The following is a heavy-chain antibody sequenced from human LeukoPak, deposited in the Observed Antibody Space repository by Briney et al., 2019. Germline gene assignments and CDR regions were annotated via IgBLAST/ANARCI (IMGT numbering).Heavy chain of an antibody. J-gene: IGHJ4*02. V-gene: IGHV1-2*02. CDR2: INPKSGGT. Sequence: ASVKVSCKASGYTFTGYYLHWVRHAPGQGLEWVGWINPKSGGTNYAQKFQGRVTMTSDMSINTAYMELSRLRSDDTAIYYCARRVFSGWGYYFDYWGQGTLVTVSS. D-gene: IGHD6-19*01. CDR3: ARRVFSGWGYYFDY. CDR1: GYTFTGYY.